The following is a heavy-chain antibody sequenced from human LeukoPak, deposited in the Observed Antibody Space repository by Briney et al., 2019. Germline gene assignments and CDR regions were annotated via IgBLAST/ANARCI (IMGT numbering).Heavy chain of an antibody. Sequence: ASVKVSCKASGYTFTSYGISWVRQAPGQGLEWMGWISAYNGNTNYAQKLQGRVTMTTDTSTSTAYMELRSPRSDDTAVYYCARDLLGIVGATRGDYWGQGTLVTVSS. D-gene: IGHD1-26*01. CDR1: GYTFTSYG. CDR3: ARDLLGIVGATRGDY. V-gene: IGHV1-18*01. J-gene: IGHJ4*02. CDR2: ISAYNGNT.